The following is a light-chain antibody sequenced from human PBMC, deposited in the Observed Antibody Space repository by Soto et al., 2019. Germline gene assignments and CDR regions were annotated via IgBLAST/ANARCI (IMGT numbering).Light chain of an antibody. CDR1: SGSVSTSYY. Sequence: QTVVTQEPSFSVSPGGTVTLTCGFSSGSVSTSYYPSWYQQTPGQAPRTLIYSTNTRSSGVPDRFSGSIRGNKAALTITGAQADDESDYYCVLYMGSGIWVFGGGTKLTV. V-gene: IGLV8-61*01. J-gene: IGLJ3*02. CDR2: STN. CDR3: VLYMGSGIWV.